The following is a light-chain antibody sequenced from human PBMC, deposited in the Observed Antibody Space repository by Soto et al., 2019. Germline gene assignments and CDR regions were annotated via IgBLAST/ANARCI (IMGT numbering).Light chain of an antibody. J-gene: IGKJ5*01. Sequence: EILLTQSPATLSLSPGERATLSCRASQSVSSYLAWYQQKPGQAPRLLIYDTSTRATGIPARCSGSGAGTEFTLTISSLQAEDFAFYYCQQYSNWPPITFGQGTRLEIK. V-gene: IGKV3-11*01. CDR1: QSVSSY. CDR2: DTS. CDR3: QQYSNWPPIT.